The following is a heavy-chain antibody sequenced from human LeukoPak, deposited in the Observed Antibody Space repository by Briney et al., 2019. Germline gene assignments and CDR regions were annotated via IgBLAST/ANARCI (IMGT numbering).Heavy chain of an antibody. V-gene: IGHV5-51*01. Sequence: AESRKISCKGSGYSFIRNWIGWVPQMPGKGLEWMAIIYPGDSDTTYSPSFQGQVTISADKSISTAYLQWSSLTASDTAMYYCARLGTSATYFDLWGQATLATVSS. CDR3: ARLGTSATYFDL. D-gene: IGHD2-15*01. CDR2: IYPGDSDT. CDR1: GYSFIRNW. J-gene: IGHJ4*02.